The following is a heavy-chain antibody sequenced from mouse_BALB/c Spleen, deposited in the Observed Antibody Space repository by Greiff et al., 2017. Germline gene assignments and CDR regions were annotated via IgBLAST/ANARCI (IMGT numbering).Heavy chain of an antibody. J-gene: IGHJ4*01. CDR2: ISTYYGNT. Sequence: VQLQQSGPELVRPGVSVKISCKGSSYTFTDYAMHWVKQSHAKSLEWIGVISTYYGNTNYNQKFKGKATMTVDKSSSTAYMELARLTSEDSAVYYCARGGPYYRYDGDYAMDYWGQGTSVTVSS. D-gene: IGHD2-14*01. CDR3: ARGGPYYRYDGDYAMDY. V-gene: IGHV1-67*01. CDR1: SYTFTDYA.